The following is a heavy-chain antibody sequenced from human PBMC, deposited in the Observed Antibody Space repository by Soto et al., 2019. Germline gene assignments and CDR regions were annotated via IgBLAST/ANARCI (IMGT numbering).Heavy chain of an antibody. CDR2: INHSGST. CDR1: GGSFSGYY. V-gene: IGHV4-34*01. D-gene: IGHD3-9*01. J-gene: IGHJ4*02. CDR3: ARGILTGYCLDY. Sequence: PSETLSLTCAVYGGSFSGYYWSWIRQPPGKGLEWIGEINHSGSTNYNPSLKSRVTISVDTSKNQFSLKLSSVTAADTAVYYCARGILTGYCLDYWGQGTLVTVSS.